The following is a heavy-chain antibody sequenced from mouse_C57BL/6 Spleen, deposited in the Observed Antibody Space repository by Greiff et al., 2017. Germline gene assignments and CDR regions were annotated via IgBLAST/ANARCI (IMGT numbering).Heavy chain of an antibody. CDR3: ARYYYGSSFHFDY. CDR1: GYTFTDYY. Sequence: VQLQQSGPELVKPGASVKISCKASGYTFTDYYMNWVKQSHGKSLEWIGDINPNNGGTSYNQKFKGKATLTVDKSSSTAYMELRSLTSEDSAVYYCARYYYGSSFHFDYWGQGTTLTVSS. V-gene: IGHV1-26*01. D-gene: IGHD1-1*01. CDR2: INPNNGGT. J-gene: IGHJ2*01.